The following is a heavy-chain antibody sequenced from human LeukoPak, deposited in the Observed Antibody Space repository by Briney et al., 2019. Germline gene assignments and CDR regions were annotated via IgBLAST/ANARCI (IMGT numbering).Heavy chain of an antibody. V-gene: IGHV3-21*01. J-gene: IGHJ3*02. CDR2: ISSSSSYI. CDR1: GFTFSSYS. CDR3: VIVTGGAFDI. D-gene: IGHD7-27*01. Sequence: GGSLRLSCAASGFTFSSYSMNWVRQAPGKGLGWVSSISSSSSYIYYADSVKGRFTISRDNAKNSLYLQMNSLRAEDTAVYYCVIVTGGAFDIWGQGTMVTVSS.